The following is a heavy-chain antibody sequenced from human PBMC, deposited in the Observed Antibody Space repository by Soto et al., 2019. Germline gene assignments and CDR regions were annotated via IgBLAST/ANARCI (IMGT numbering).Heavy chain of an antibody. CDR2: IYHSGST. CDR1: GGSISSGGYS. CDR3: ARARAPYCGGDFYPPTASSFDP. Sequence: QLQLQESGSGLVKPSQTLSLTCAVSGGSISSGGYSWSWIRQPPGKGLEWIGYIYHSGSTYYYPSLTRRVTISVYNSKYQFSLTLISVITSANPVYSCARARAPYCGGDFYPPTASSFDPWGQGTLVTVSS. D-gene: IGHD2-21*02. J-gene: IGHJ5*02. V-gene: IGHV4-30-2*01.